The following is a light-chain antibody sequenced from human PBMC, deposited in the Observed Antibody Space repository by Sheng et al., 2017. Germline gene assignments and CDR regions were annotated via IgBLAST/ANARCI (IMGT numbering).Light chain of an antibody. CDR3: STWDESLNGVV. CDR2: DVS. CDR1: SSDIGGYNY. Sequence: QSALTQPASVSGSPGQSITISCTGTSSDIGGYNYVSWYQQHPGKVPKLMIYDVSNRPSGVSSRFSGSKSGNTASLTISGLQAEDEADYYCSTWDESLNGVVFGGGTKLTVL. J-gene: IGLJ2*01. V-gene: IGLV2-14*03.